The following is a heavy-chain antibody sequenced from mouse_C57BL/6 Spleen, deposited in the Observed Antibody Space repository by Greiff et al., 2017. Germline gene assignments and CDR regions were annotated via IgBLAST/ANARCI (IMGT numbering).Heavy chain of an antibody. CDR3: ARILVATDFDV. Sequence: VQLQQPGAELVRPGSSVKLSCKASGYTFTSYWMHWVKQRPIQGLEWIGNIDPSDSETHYNQKFKDKATLTVDKSSSTAYMQLSSLTSEDSAVYYCARILVATDFDVWGTGTTVTVSS. J-gene: IGHJ1*03. V-gene: IGHV1-52*01. CDR1: GYTFTSYW. D-gene: IGHD1-1*01. CDR2: IDPSDSET.